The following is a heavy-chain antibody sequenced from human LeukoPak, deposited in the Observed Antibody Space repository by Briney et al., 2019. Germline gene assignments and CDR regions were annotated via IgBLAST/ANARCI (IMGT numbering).Heavy chain of an antibody. Sequence: SETLSLTCTVSGGSITSSTYYWGSIRQPPGKGLEWIGEINHSGSTNYNPSLKSRVTISVDTSKNQFSLKLSSVTAADTAVYYCARDISYYYGSGSSYNWFDPWGQGTLVTVSS. V-gene: IGHV4-39*07. CDR1: GGSITSSTYY. CDR3: ARDISYYYGSGSSYNWFDP. CDR2: INHSGST. D-gene: IGHD3-10*01. J-gene: IGHJ5*02.